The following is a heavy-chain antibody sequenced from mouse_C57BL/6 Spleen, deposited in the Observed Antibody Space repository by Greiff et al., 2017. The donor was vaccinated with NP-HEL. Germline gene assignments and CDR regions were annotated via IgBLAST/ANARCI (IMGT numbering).Heavy chain of an antibody. J-gene: IGHJ1*03. D-gene: IGHD1-1*01. CDR1: GFTFSSYA. Sequence: EVKLMESGGGLVKPGGSLKLSCAASGFTFSSYAMSWVRQTPEKRLEWVATISDGGSYTYYPDNVKGRFTISRDNAKNNLYLQMSHLKSEDTAMYDCAREGAYYYGSSPYWYFDVWGTGTTVTVSS. V-gene: IGHV5-4*01. CDR3: AREGAYYYGSSPYWYFDV. CDR2: ISDGGSYT.